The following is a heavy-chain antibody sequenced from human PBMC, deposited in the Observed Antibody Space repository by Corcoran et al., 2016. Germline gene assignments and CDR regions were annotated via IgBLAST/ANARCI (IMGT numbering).Heavy chain of an antibody. CDR3: ARGQKVVPAAMAVKKSNWFDP. V-gene: IGHV4-34*01. CDR2: INHSGST. CDR1: GGSFRGYY. D-gene: IGHD2-2*01. Sequence: VQLHQWGAGLLNPSETLSLTCAVYGGSFRGYYWRWIRQPPGQGLEWIGEINHSGSTNYNPSLKSRDTMTVDTSKNQFSLKLSSVTAADTAVYYCARGQKVVPAAMAVKKSNWFDPWGQGTLVTVSS. J-gene: IGHJ5*02.